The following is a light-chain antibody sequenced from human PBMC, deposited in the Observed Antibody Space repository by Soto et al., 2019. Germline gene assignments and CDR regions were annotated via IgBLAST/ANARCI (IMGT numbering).Light chain of an antibody. V-gene: IGKV3-11*01. CDR2: EAS. Sequence: EIGLTQTPAALSLSPGERATLSCRASQGVGRHLAWYQQKPGQAPRLLIYEASNRATGIPARFSGSGSGTDFPLTISSLEPEDFAVYYCQQRSNWLPRTFGQGTKVEIK. J-gene: IGKJ1*01. CDR1: QGVGRH. CDR3: QQRSNWLPRT.